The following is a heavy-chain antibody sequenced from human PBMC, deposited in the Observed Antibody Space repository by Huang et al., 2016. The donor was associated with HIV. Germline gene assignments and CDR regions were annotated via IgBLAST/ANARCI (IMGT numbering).Heavy chain of an antibody. J-gene: IGHJ4*02. D-gene: IGHD2-21*02. V-gene: IGHV3-21*01. CDR3: ARGGGAWGIDY. Sequence: EVQLVESGGGLVKSGGSLRLSCADSGVTFSSYSMNWVRQAPGKGREWVSSMRTGSSYRYYADAVKGRCTIDRDNAKNSLLLQMKSLRAEDTAVYYCARGGGAWGIDYWGQGTLVTVSS. CDR1: GVTFSSYS. CDR2: MRTGSSYR.